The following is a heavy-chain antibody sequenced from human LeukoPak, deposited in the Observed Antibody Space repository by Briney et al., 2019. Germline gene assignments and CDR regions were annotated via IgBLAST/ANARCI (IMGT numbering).Heavy chain of an antibody. Sequence: GASVKVSCKASGYTFTGYYMHWVRQAPGQRLEWMGWINPNSGGTNYAQKFQGRVTMTRDTSISTAYMELSRLRSDDTAVYYCARATHEPWVVPFYCSGGSCSGGMDVWGKGTTVTVSS. CDR1: GYTFTGYY. CDR3: ARATHEPWVVPFYCSGGSCSGGMDV. CDR2: INPNSGGT. J-gene: IGHJ6*04. V-gene: IGHV1-2*02. D-gene: IGHD2-15*01.